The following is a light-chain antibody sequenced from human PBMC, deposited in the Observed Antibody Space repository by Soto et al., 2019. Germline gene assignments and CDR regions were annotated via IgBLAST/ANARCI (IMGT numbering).Light chain of an antibody. CDR2: DVT. V-gene: IGLV2-14*03. CDR1: SSDVGGYNY. J-gene: IGLJ2*01. Sequence: QSALTQPASVSGSPGQSITISCTGTSSDVGGYNYVSWYQQHPGKAPKAMIYDVTNRPSGVSSRFSGSKSGNTASLTISGLQVEDEADYYCSSYTSSSTRVVFGGGTKVTVL. CDR3: SSYTSSSTRVV.